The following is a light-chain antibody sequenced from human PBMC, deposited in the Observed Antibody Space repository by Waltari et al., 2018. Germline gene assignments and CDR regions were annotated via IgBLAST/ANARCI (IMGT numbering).Light chain of an antibody. J-gene: IGLJ2*01. CDR1: SSDIGGYNY. CDR3: SSYADTTIL. CDR2: GVT. Sequence: QAALTQPPSMSGSPGQSVTISCTGSSSDIGGYNYVSWYQQHPDKAPKLVIYGVTQRPSVVSDRFSGSKSGSTASLTISGVQAEDEADYYCSSYADTTILFGGGTRLTVL. V-gene: IGLV2-8*01.